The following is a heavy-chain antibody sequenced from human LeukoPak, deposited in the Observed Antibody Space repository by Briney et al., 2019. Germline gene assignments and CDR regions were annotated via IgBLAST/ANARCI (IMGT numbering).Heavy chain of an antibody. CDR3: ARDPPYGSLFDY. CDR2: INAGNGNT. CDR1: GYTFISYA. D-gene: IGHD4-17*01. V-gene: IGHV1-3*01. Sequence: ASVKVSCKASGYTFISYAMHWVRQAPGQRLEWMGWINAGNGNTKYSQKFQGRVTITRDTSASTAYMELSSLRSEDTAVYYCARDPPYGSLFDYWGQGTLVTVSS. J-gene: IGHJ4*02.